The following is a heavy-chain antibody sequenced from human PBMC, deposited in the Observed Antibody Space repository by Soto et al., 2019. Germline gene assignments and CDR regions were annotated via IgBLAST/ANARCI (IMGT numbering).Heavy chain of an antibody. V-gene: IGHV3-9*01. CDR3: AKEGGWYYFDY. Sequence: EVQLVESGGGLVQPGRSLRLSCAASGFTFDDYAMHWVRQAPGKGLEWVSGISWNSGSIGYADSVKGRFTISRDNAKNALYLQMNSLRAEDTALYYCAKEGGWYYFDYWGQGTLVTVSS. CDR1: GFTFDDYA. D-gene: IGHD6-19*01. J-gene: IGHJ4*02. CDR2: ISWNSGSI.